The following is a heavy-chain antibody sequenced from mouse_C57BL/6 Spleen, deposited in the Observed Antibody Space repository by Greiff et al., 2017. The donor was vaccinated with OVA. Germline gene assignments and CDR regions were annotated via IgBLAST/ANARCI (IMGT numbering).Heavy chain of an antibody. J-gene: IGHJ4*01. V-gene: IGHV1-15*01. CDR3: TRGDYDALYAMDY. CDR2: IDPETGGT. CDR1: GYTFTDYE. Sequence: QVQLQQSGAELVRPGASVTLSCKASGYTFTDYEMHWVKQTPVHGLEWIGAIDPETGGTAYNQKFKGKAILTADKSSSTAYMELRSLTSEDSAVYYCTRGDYDALYAMDYWGQGTSVTVSS. D-gene: IGHD2-4*01.